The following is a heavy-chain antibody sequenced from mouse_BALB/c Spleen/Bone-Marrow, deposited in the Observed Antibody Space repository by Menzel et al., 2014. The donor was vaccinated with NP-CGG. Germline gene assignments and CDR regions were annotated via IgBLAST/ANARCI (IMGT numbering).Heavy chain of an antibody. CDR1: GYTFTSYV. CDR2: INPYNDGT. V-gene: IGHV1-14*01. Sequence: EVKLQESGPELVKPGASVMMSCKASGYTFTSYVMHWVKQKPGQGLEWIGYINPYNDGTKYNEKFKGKATLTSDKSSSTAYMELSSLTSEDSAVYYCAGDYDVNFDYWGQGTTLTVSS. D-gene: IGHD2-4*01. CDR3: AGDYDVNFDY. J-gene: IGHJ2*01.